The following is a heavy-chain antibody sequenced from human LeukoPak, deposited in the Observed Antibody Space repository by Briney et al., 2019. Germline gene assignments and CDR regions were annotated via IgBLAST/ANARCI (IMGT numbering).Heavy chain of an antibody. CDR1: GFIVSSNF. D-gene: IGHD1/OR15-1a*01. J-gene: IGHJ6*03. V-gene: IGHV3-53*01. CDR3: ARDGYGNNYMDV. CDR2: IYSGGTT. Sequence: GGSLRLSCAASGFIVSSNFMSWVRQAPGKGLEWGSVIYSGGTTYYADSVKGRFTISRDNSKNTLSLQMNSLRAEDTAVYYCARDGYGNNYMDVWGKGTTVTVSS.